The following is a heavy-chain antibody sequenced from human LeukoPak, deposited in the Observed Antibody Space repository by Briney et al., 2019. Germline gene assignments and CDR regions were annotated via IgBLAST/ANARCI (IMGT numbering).Heavy chain of an antibody. CDR3: ARDAASGNNWFDP. Sequence: GGSLRLSCAASGFTFNTFAMSWVRQAPGRGLEWVSALGTRTASPYYADSVKGRFTISRDNARNSLYLQMNSLSTEDTALYYCARDAASGNNWFDPWGQGTLVTVSS. CDR2: LGTRTASP. D-gene: IGHD3-3*01. V-gene: IGHV3-23*01. J-gene: IGHJ5*02. CDR1: GFTFNTFA.